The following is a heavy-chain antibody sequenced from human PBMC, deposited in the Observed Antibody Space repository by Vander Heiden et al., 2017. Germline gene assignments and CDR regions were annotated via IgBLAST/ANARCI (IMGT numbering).Heavy chain of an antibody. Sequence: QVQLVQSGAEVTKPGASVKVSCKVSGYTFTSYVISWVRQAPGQGLEWMGWISADNGNTNYAQKLQGRVTMTTDTSTSTAYMELRSLRSDDTAVYYCARVSPMTTTVKGSPFYYYYYGMDVWGQGTTVTVSS. CDR3: ARVSPMTTTVKGSPFYYYYYGMDV. J-gene: IGHJ6*02. CDR2: ISADNGNT. D-gene: IGHD4-4*01. V-gene: IGHV1-18*04. CDR1: GYTFTSYV.